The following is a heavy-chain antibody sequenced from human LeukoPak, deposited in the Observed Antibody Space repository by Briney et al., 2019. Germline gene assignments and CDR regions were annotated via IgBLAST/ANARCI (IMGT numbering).Heavy chain of an antibody. CDR3: ARAGSFRFDY. V-gene: IGHV3-74*01. Sequence: GGSLRLSCAASGFTFSSYWMHWVRQAPGKGLVWVSRINTDGSTINYAGSVKGRFTISRDDAKNTLYLQMNDLRAEDTAVYYCARAGSFRFDYWGQGTLVTVSS. D-gene: IGHD3-10*01. CDR1: GFTFSSYW. J-gene: IGHJ4*02. CDR2: INTDGSTI.